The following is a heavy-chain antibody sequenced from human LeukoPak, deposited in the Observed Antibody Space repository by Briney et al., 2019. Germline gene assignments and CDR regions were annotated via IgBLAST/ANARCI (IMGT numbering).Heavy chain of an antibody. V-gene: IGHV3-72*01. J-gene: IGHJ4*02. D-gene: IGHD3-16*01. Sequence: GGSLRLSCAASGFTFSDHYMDWVRQAAGKGLEWVGRIRNKANSYTTEYAASVKGRFTISRDDSKNSLYLQMNSLKTEDTAVYYCAQSGSYAVFDYWGQGTLVTVSS. CDR3: AQSGSYAVFDY. CDR1: GFTFSDHY. CDR2: IRNKANSYTT.